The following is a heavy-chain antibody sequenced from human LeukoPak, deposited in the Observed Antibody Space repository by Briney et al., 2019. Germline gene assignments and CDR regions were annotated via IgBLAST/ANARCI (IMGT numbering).Heavy chain of an antibody. CDR3: AREQWLVPYYYYGMDV. CDR1: GFTFSSYG. D-gene: IGHD6-19*01. V-gene: IGHV3-30*03. Sequence: GGSLRLSCAASGFTFSSYGMHWVRQAPGKGLEWVAVISYDGSNKYYADSVKGRFTISRDNSKNTLYLQMNSLRAEDTAVYYCAREQWLVPYYYYGMDVWGQGTTVTVSS. J-gene: IGHJ6*02. CDR2: ISYDGSNK.